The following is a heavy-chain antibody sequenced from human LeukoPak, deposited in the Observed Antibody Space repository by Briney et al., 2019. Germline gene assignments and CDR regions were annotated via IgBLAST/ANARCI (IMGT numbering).Heavy chain of an antibody. J-gene: IGHJ5*02. CDR3: ATHNLRNWFDP. CDR2: IYYSGST. Sequence: SETLSLTCTVSGGSISSYYWSWIRQPPGKGLEWIGYIYYSGSTNYNPSLKSRVTISVDTSKNQFSLKLSSVTAADTAVYYCATHNLRNWFDPWGQGTLVTVSS. V-gene: IGHV4-59*08. D-gene: IGHD1-1*01. CDR1: GGSISSYY.